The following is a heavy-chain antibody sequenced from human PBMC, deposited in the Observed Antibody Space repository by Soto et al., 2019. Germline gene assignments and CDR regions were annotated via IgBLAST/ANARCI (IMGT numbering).Heavy chain of an antibody. D-gene: IGHD2-8*01. J-gene: IGHJ4*02. V-gene: IGHV4-59*01. CDR1: GGSISSYY. Sequence: SETLSLTCTVSGGSISSYYWSWIRQPPGKGLEWIGYIYYSGSTNYNPSLKSRVTISVDTSKNQFSLKLSSVTAADTAVYYCARNRVFDYFDYWGQGTLVTVSS. CDR2: IYYSGST. CDR3: ARNRVFDYFDY.